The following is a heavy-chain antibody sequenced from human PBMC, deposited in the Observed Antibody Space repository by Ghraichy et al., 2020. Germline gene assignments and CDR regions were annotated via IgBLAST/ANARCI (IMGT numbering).Heavy chain of an antibody. CDR1: GGSISSYY. CDR3: ARMVGGSYSTFYYYYGMDV. J-gene: IGHJ6*02. Sequence: SETLSLTCTVSGGSISSYYWSWIRQPPGKGLEWIGYIYYSGSTNYNPSLKSRVTISVDTSKNQFSLKLSSVTAADTAVYYCARMVGGSYSTFYYYYGMDVWGQGTTVTVSS. D-gene: IGHD1-26*01. V-gene: IGHV4-59*08. CDR2: IYYSGST.